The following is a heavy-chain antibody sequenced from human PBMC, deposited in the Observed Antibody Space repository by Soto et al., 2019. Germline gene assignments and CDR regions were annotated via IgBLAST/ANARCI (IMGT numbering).Heavy chain of an antibody. CDR2: IYWDDDE. V-gene: IGHV2-5*02. J-gene: IGHJ3*02. D-gene: IGHD3-16*02. CDR3: AHSSTPPGSGSRYDYIWGTYPKDAFDI. Sequence: SGPTLVKPTQTLTLTCTFSGFSLSTSGVGVGWIRQPPGKALEWLALIYWDDDERYSPSLKSRLTITKDTSKNQVVLTMTNMDPVDTATYYCAHSSTPPGSGSRYDYIWGTYPKDAFDIWGQGTMVTVSS. CDR1: GFSLSTSGVG.